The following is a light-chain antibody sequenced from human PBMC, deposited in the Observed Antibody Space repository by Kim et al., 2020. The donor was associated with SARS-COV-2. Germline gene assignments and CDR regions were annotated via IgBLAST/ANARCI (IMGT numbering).Light chain of an antibody. CDR1: QSMSRD. CDR2: AAS. J-gene: IGKJ4*01. V-gene: IGKV1-39*01. CDR3: QQTYTSPLT. Sequence: ASVGDTVTITCRASQSMSRDLNWYQQKPGEAPKLLIYAASSLHSGVPSRFSGGRSGTDFTLTISSLQPEDFATYYCQQTYTSPLTFGGGTKVDIK.